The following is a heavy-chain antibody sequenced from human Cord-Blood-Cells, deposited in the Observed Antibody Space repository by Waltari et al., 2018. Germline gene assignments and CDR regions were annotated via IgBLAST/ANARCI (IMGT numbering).Heavy chain of an antibody. D-gene: IGHD3-22*01. J-gene: IGHJ6*02. CDR3: ARDLYYDSSAYYYYYGMDV. CDR1: GFTFSSYG. V-gene: IGHV3-33*01. CDR2: RWYDGSNK. Sequence: QVQLVESGGGVVQPGRSLRLSCAASGFTFSSYGMHWVRQAPGKGLEWVAVRWYDGSNKYYADSVKGRFTISRDNSKNTLYLQMNSLRAEDTAVYYCARDLYYDSSAYYYYYGMDVWGQGTTVTVSS.